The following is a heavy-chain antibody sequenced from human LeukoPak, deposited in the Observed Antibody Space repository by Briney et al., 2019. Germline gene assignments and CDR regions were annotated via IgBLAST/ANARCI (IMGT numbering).Heavy chain of an antibody. CDR2: LNPNSGGT. Sequence: GASVKVSCKASGYTFTGYFMHWVRQAPGQGLEWMGWLNPNSGGTNYAQNFQGRVTMTRDTSISTAYMELSRLRSDDTAVYYCATGPLAAGRAFDIWGQGTMVTVSS. V-gene: IGHV1-2*02. D-gene: IGHD6-13*01. CDR1: GYTFTGYF. J-gene: IGHJ3*02. CDR3: ATGPLAAGRAFDI.